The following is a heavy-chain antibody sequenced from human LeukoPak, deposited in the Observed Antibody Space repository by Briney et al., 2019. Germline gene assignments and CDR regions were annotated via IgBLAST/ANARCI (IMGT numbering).Heavy chain of an antibody. CDR1: GYTFTGYY. CDR3: ARFVDTAMDAFDI. V-gene: IGHV1-2*06. J-gene: IGHJ3*02. CDR2: INPNSGGT. D-gene: IGHD5-18*01. Sequence: GASVKVSCKASGYTFTGYYMHWVRQAPGQGREWMGRINPNSGGTNYAQKFQGRVTMPRDTSISTAYMELSRLRSDDTAVYYCARFVDTAMDAFDIWGQGTMVTVSS.